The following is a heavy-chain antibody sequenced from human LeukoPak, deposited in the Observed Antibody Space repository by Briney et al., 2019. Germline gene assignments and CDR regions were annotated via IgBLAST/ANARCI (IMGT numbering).Heavy chain of an antibody. CDR3: ARGAPGDIAAAGADYYYGMDV. CDR2: INHSGST. Sequence: SGTLSLTCAVYGGSFSGYYWSWIRQPPGKGPEWIGEINHSGSTNYNPSLKSRVTISVDTSKNQFSLKLSSVTAADTAVYYCARGAPGDIAAAGADYYYGMDVWGQGTTVTVSS. CDR1: GGSFSGYY. V-gene: IGHV4-34*01. J-gene: IGHJ6*02. D-gene: IGHD6-13*01.